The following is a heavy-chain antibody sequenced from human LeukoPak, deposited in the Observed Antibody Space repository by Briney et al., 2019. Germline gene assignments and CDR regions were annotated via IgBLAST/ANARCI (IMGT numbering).Heavy chain of an antibody. Sequence: SETLSLTCTVSGGSISSGSYYWSWIRQPAGKGLEWIGRIYTSGSTYYNPSLKSRVTISVDTSKNQFSLKLSSVTAADTAVYYCARHVSIGVSYQLLSRFDYWGQGTLVTVSS. CDR1: GGSISSGSYY. V-gene: IGHV4-61*02. CDR2: IYTSGST. CDR3: ARHVSIGVSYQLLSRFDY. J-gene: IGHJ4*02. D-gene: IGHD2-2*01.